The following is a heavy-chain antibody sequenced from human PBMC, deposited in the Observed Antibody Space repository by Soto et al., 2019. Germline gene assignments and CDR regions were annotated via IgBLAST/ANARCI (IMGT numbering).Heavy chain of an antibody. CDR3: ARDRYYYDSSGLDY. D-gene: IGHD3-22*01. CDR1: GCSISSGDYY. Sequence: SETLSLTCTVSGCSISSGDYYWSWIRQPPGKGLEWIGYIYYSGSTYYNPSLKSRVTISVDTSKNQFSLKLSSVTAADTAVYYCARDRYYYDSSGLDYWGQGTLVTVS. CDR2: IYYSGST. V-gene: IGHV4-30-4*01. J-gene: IGHJ4*02.